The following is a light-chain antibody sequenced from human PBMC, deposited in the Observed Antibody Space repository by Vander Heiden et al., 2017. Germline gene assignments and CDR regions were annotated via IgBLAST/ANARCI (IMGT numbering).Light chain of an antibody. V-gene: IGKV3-11*01. J-gene: IGKJ4*01. CDR2: DAS. CDR1: QCVSSY. CDR3: HQRSNWPPST. Sequence: EIVLTQSPATLSLSPGERATLSCRASQCVSSYLAWYQQKPGQAPRLLIYDASNRATGIPARFSGSGSGTDFTLTISSREPEDFAVYYCHQRSNWPPSTFGGGTKVEIK.